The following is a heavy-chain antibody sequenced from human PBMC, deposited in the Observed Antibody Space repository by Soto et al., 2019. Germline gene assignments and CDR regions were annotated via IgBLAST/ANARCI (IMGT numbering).Heavy chain of an antibody. D-gene: IGHD3-10*01. CDR2: ISGSGGST. V-gene: IGHV3-23*01. Sequence: EVQLLESGGGLVQPGGSLRLSCAASGFTFSSYAMSWVRQAPGKGLEWVSAISGSGGSTYYADSVKGRFTISRDNSKNTLYLQMNSLRAEDTAVYYCAKFDGSGSYPYYYYYGMDVWGQGTTVTVSS. J-gene: IGHJ6*02. CDR3: AKFDGSGSYPYYYYYGMDV. CDR1: GFTFSSYA.